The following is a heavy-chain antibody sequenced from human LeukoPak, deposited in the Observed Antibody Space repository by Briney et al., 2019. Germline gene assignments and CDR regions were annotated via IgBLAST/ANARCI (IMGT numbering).Heavy chain of an antibody. CDR3: AKDPSSSYYFYMDV. D-gene: IGHD3-16*02. J-gene: IGHJ6*03. V-gene: IGHV3-23*01. CDR2: ITGSGGST. Sequence: GGSLRLSCAASGFIFSSYAMSWVRQAPGKGLEWVSAITGSGGSTYYADSVKGRFTISRDNSKNTLFLQMNSPTAEDTAVYYCAKDPSSSYYFYMDVWGKGTTVTVSS. CDR1: GFIFSSYA.